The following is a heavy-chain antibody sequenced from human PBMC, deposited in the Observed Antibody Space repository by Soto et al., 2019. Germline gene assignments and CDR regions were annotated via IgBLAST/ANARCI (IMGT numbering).Heavy chain of an antibody. J-gene: IGHJ4*02. CDR1: GGSISSSSYY. Sequence: QLQLQESGPRLVKPSETLSLTCTVSGGSISSSSYYWGWIRQPPGKGLEWIGSIYYSGSTYYNPSLKSRVTISVDTSKNQFSLKLSSVTAADTAVYYCARRGSGSYSDYWGQGTLVTVSS. D-gene: IGHD3-10*01. V-gene: IGHV4-39*01. CDR3: ARRGSGSYSDY. CDR2: IYYSGST.